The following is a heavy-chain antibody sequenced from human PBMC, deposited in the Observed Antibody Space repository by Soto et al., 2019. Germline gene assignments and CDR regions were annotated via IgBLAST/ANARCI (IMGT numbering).Heavy chain of an antibody. CDR3: VRRCWCAD. V-gene: IGHV3-7*05. CDR1: GFTFNNDC. CDR2: INQDGSAK. Sequence: EVQLVVSGGGLVQPGGSLRLSCAASGFTFNNDCMTWVRQAPGQGLEWVANINQDGSAKHYVDSVKGRFTISRDNAKNSLYLQMDSLTAEDTAVYYCVRRCWCADWGQGALVTVSS. D-gene: IGHD2-8*01. J-gene: IGHJ4*02.